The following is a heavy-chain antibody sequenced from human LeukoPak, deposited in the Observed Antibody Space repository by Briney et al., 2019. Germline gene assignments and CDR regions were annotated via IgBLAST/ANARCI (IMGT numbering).Heavy chain of an antibody. CDR1: GFTFSSYA. J-gene: IGHJ5*02. D-gene: IGHD3-10*01. Sequence: GGSLRLSCAASGFTFSSYAMSWVRQAPGKGLEWVSAISGSGGSTYYADSVKGRFTISRDNSKNTLYLQMNSLRAEDTAVYYCAKDRGYYGSGSYYAGWFDPWGQGTLVTVSS. V-gene: IGHV3-23*01. CDR2: ISGSGGST. CDR3: AKDRGYYGSGSYYAGWFDP.